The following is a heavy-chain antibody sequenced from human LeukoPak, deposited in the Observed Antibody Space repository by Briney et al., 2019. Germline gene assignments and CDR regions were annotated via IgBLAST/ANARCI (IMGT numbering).Heavy chain of an antibody. Sequence: GGSLRLSYAASGFTFDDYAMHWVRQAPGKGLEWVSGISWGSGNMFYAASVKGRFTTSRDNAKNSLSLQMNSLRPEDTALYYCAKGPYSSFHLGFFDYWGQGTPVTVSS. CDR1: GFTFDDYA. J-gene: IGHJ4*02. CDR3: AKGPYSSFHLGFFDY. V-gene: IGHV3-9*01. D-gene: IGHD3-22*01. CDR2: ISWGSGNM.